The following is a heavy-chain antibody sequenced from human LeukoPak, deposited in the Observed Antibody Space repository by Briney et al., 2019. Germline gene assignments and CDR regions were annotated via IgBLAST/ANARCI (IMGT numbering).Heavy chain of an antibody. CDR2: ISGSGGST. D-gene: IGHD4-17*01. Sequence: GGSLRLSCTASGFTFSDYAMSWVRQAPGRGLEWVSGISGSGGSTYYADSVKGRFTISRDNSKNTLYLQMNNLRAEDTAVYHCAKEAAVTHWYFALWGRGTLVTVSS. V-gene: IGHV3-23*01. CDR1: GFTFSDYA. J-gene: IGHJ2*01. CDR3: AKEAAVTHWYFAL.